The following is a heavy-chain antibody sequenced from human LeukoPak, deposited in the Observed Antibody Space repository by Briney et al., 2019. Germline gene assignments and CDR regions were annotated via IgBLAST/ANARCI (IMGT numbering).Heavy chain of an antibody. J-gene: IGHJ4*02. CDR1: GFAFSSYE. V-gene: IGHV3-48*03. CDR3: AKGSGGNAYAAVNY. Sequence: GGSLRLSCAASGFAFSSYEMNWVRQAPGKGLEWVSYISGSGSAIYYADSLKGRFTISRDNSKNTLYLQMSSLRAEDTAVYYCAKGSGGNAYAAVNYWGQGTLVTV. D-gene: IGHD4-23*01. CDR2: ISGSGSAI.